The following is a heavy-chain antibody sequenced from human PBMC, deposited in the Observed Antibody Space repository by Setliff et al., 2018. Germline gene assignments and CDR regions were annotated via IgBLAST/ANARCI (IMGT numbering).Heavy chain of an antibody. CDR2: IRSRNDGETT. CDR3: PTVHLGYCSGGSCPDY. V-gene: IGHV3-15*01. J-gene: IGHJ4*02. Sequence: GGSLRLSCAASKFAFDNTWVNWVRQAPGKGLEWLGRIRSRNDGETTDYAAPVKGRFTISSDDSKNTLYLQMNSLTTEDTAVYYCPTVHLGYCSGGSCPDYWGQGTLVTVSS. CDR1: KFAFDNTW. D-gene: IGHD2-15*01.